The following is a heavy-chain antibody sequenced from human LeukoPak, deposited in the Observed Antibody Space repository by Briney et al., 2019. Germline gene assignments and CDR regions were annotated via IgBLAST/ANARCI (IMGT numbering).Heavy chain of an antibody. Sequence: PSETLSLTCTVSGGSISSGNYYWSWIRQPAGKGLEWIGRIYTSGSTNYNPSLKSRVTISVDTSKNQFSLKLSSVTAADTAVYYCARDKRVAVAGTYIYYYYMDVWGNGTTVTISS. J-gene: IGHJ6*03. CDR1: GGSISSGNYY. D-gene: IGHD6-19*01. CDR2: IYTSGST. V-gene: IGHV4-61*02. CDR3: ARDKRVAVAGTYIYYYYMDV.